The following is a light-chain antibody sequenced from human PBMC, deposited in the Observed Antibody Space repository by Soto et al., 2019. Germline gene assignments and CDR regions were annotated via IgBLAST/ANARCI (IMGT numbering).Light chain of an antibody. CDR2: GAS. V-gene: IGKV3-15*01. CDR3: QQYNNWHPRT. J-gene: IGKJ1*01. CDR1: QSVSSN. Sequence: EIVMTQAPATLSVSPGERPTLSCRASQSVSSNLAWYQQKPGQAPRLLIYGASTRATGIPARFSGSGSGTEFTLTISSLQSEDFAVYYCQQYNNWHPRTFGQGTKV.